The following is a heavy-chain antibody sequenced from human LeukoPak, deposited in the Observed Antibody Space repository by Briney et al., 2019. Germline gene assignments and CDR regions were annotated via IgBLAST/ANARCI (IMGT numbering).Heavy chain of an antibody. J-gene: IGHJ4*02. CDR3: ARDNSYSSSHPYFDY. D-gene: IGHD6-6*01. Sequence: ASVKVSCQASGYTFTGYYMHWVRQAPGQGHEWMGWINPNSGGTNYAQKFQGRVTMTRDTSISTAYMELSRLRSDDTAVYYCARDNSYSSSHPYFDYWGQGTLVTVSS. CDR2: INPNSGGT. V-gene: IGHV1-2*02. CDR1: GYTFTGYY.